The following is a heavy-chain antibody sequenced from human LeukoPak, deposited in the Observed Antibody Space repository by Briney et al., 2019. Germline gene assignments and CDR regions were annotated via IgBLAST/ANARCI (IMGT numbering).Heavy chain of an antibody. Sequence: GGSLRLSCAASGFTFSSYSMNWVRQAPGKGLEWVSSISSSSSYIYYADSVKGRFTISRDNAKNSLYLQMNSLRAEDTAVYYCARDMGISGYYYDSSGYPNWFDPWSQGTLVTVSS. J-gene: IGHJ5*02. D-gene: IGHD3-22*01. CDR1: GFTFSSYS. CDR2: ISSSSSYI. CDR3: ARDMGISGYYYDSSGYPNWFDP. V-gene: IGHV3-21*01.